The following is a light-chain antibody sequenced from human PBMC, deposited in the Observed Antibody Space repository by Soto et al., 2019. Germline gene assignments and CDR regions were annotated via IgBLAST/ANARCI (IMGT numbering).Light chain of an antibody. CDR1: ISNIGNHY. Sequence: QSVLTQPPSASGTPGQRVTISCSGSISNIGNHYVYWYEQLPGTAPKLLIFRNTYRPSGVPDRFSGSTSGTSASLAISGLRSEDEADYSCAAWDDSLSGLVFGGGTKVTVL. CDR3: AAWDDSLSGLV. CDR2: RNT. J-gene: IGLJ3*02. V-gene: IGLV1-47*01.